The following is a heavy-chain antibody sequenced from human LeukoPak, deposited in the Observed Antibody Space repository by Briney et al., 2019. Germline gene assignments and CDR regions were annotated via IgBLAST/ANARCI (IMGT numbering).Heavy chain of an antibody. Sequence: ASVKVSCKASGYTFTDSYMYWVRQAPGQGLKWIGWINPNSGGTKYAQKFQGWVTMTRDTSINTAYMELSRLKSDDTAVYYCASSVAGSAFDIWGQGTMVTVSS. CDR3: ASSVAGSAFDI. CDR2: INPNSGGT. J-gene: IGHJ3*02. V-gene: IGHV1-2*04. CDR1: GYTFTDSY. D-gene: IGHD6-19*01.